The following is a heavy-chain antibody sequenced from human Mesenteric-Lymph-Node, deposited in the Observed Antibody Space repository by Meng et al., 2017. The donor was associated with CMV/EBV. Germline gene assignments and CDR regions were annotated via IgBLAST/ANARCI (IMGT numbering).Heavy chain of an antibody. CDR3: AKVTAAAAFDY. V-gene: IGHV3-30*02. CDR2: IRHDGSNN. Sequence: GESLKISCAASGFTFSRYGMHWVRQAPGKGLEWVAFIRHDGSNNYYADSVKGRFTISRDNSQNTLYLQMSSLRAEDTAVYYCAKVTAAAAFDYWGQGTLVTVSS. CDR1: GFTFSRYG. D-gene: IGHD6-13*01. J-gene: IGHJ4*02.